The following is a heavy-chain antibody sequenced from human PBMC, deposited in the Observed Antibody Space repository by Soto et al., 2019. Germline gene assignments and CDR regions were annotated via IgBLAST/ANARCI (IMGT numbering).Heavy chain of an antibody. D-gene: IGHD3-22*01. J-gene: IGHJ4*02. V-gene: IGHV4-59*01. CDR2: MYYSGST. Sequence: SETLSLTCTVSGGSISSYYWSWIRQPPGKGLEWIGYMYYSGSTNYNPSLKSRVTISVDTSKNQFSLKLSSVTAAGTAVYYCGGKNYDSSGYFDYWGQGTLVTVSS. CDR3: GGKNYDSSGYFDY. CDR1: GGSISSYY.